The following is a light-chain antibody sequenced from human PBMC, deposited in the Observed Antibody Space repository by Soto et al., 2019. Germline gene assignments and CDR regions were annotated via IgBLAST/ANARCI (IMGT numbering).Light chain of an antibody. J-gene: IGKJ1*01. V-gene: IGKV1-5*03. Sequence: DIQMTQSPSTLSSSVGDRATITCRASQSIDIWLAWYQQKPGKAPKLLIYKTFSLESGVPSRFSGSGSVTEFTLTISSLQPDDFATYYCQKYKSPPWTFGQGTKVEIK. CDR1: QSIDIW. CDR2: KTF. CDR3: QKYKSPPWT.